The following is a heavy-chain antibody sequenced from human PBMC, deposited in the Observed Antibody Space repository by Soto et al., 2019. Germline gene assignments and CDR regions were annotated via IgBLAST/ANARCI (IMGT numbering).Heavy chain of an antibody. V-gene: IGHV1-3*01. CDR2: INAGNGNT. J-gene: IGHJ4*02. D-gene: IGHD2-15*01. Sequence: ASVKVSCKASGYTFTSYAMHWVRQAPGQRLEWMGWINAGNGNTKYSQKFQGRVTITRDTSASTAYMELSSLRSEDTAVYYCARGTRLNIVVVVAATQPFDYWGQRTLVTVSS. CDR1: GYTFTSYA. CDR3: ARGTRLNIVVVVAATQPFDY.